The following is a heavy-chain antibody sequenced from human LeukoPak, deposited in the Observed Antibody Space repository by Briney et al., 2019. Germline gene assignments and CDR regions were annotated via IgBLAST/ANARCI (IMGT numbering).Heavy chain of an antibody. Sequence: GGSLRLSCVPSRCSLDDYTMHWVRQAPGKGLEWVSLISWDGGSTYYADSVKGRFTISRDNSKNSLYLQMNSLRTEDTALYYCAKGRRYSSSWANWFDPWGEGTLVTVSS. J-gene: IGHJ5*02. CDR1: RCSLDDYT. V-gene: IGHV3-43*01. D-gene: IGHD6-13*01. CDR2: ISWDGGST. CDR3: AKGRRYSSSWANWFDP.